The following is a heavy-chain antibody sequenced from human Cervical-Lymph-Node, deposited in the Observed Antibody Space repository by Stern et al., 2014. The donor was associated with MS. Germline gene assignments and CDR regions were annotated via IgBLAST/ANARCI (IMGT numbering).Heavy chain of an antibody. D-gene: IGHD4/OR15-4a*01. CDR3: ARTSLTMPWNY. V-gene: IGHV2-5*02. CDR2: IYWDDDK. Sequence: QITLKESGPTLVKPTQTLTLTCTFSGFSLSTSGLGVGWIRQPPGKALEVLALIYWDDDKRYSPSLKSRLTITKDTSKNQVVLTMTNMDPVDTATYYCARTSLTMPWNYWGQGTLVTVSS. J-gene: IGHJ4*02. CDR1: GFSLSTSGLG.